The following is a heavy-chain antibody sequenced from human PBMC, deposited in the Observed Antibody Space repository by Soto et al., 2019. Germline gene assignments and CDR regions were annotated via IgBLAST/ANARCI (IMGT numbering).Heavy chain of an antibody. CDR3: ARVPYYDFWSGYYTATSYSYGMDV. CDR2: ISSSSSYI. CDR1: GFTFSSYS. Sequence: PGGSLRLSCAASGFTFSSYSMNWVRQAPGKGLEWVSSISSSSSYIYYADSVKGRFTISRDNAKNSLYLQMNSLRAEDTAVYYCARVPYYDFWSGYYTATSYSYGMDVWGQGTTVTISS. D-gene: IGHD3-3*01. V-gene: IGHV3-21*01. J-gene: IGHJ6*02.